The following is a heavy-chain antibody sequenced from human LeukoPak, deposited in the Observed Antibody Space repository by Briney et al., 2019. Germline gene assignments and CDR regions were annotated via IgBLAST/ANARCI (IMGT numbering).Heavy chain of an antibody. CDR1: GFTFSRYW. CDR3: ARGFHRRLYDSSAYYSY. CDR2: IKQDGSKT. V-gene: IGHV3-7*01. J-gene: IGHJ4*02. D-gene: IGHD3-22*01. Sequence: PGGSLRLSCAASGFTFSRYWMNWVRQAPGKGLEWVANIKQDGSKTNYVDSVKGRFTISRDNAKNSLYLQMNSLRAEDTAVYYYARGFHRRLYDSSAYYSYWGQGTLVTVSS.